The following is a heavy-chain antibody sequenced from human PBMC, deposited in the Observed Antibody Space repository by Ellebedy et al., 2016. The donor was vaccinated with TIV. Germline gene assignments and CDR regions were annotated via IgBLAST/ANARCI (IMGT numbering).Heavy chain of an antibody. Sequence: AASVKVSCKASGYPFPNYGVSWVRQAPGQGLEWVGWISAYNGNTKYGQKFQGGISLTTDTSMGTAYLELRSLRSNDTAVYDCGRGGYIPSRGFDSWGQGTLVNVSS. D-gene: IGHD6-25*01. CDR3: GRGGYIPSRGFDS. V-gene: IGHV1-18*04. CDR2: ISAYNGNT. J-gene: IGHJ4*02. CDR1: GYPFPNYG.